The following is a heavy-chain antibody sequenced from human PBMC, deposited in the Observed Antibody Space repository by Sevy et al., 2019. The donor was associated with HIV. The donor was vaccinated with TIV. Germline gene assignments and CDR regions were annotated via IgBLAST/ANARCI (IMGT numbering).Heavy chain of an antibody. CDR2: ISSSGSTI. CDR1: GFTFSSYE. J-gene: IGHJ3*02. Sequence: GGSLRLSCAASGFTFSSYEMNWVRQAPGKWLEWVSYISSSGSTIYYADSVKGRFTISRDNAKNSLYLQMNSLRAEDTAIYYCARVGYVDTSMVSAFDIWGQGTMVTVSS. V-gene: IGHV3-48*03. D-gene: IGHD5-18*01. CDR3: ARVGYVDTSMVSAFDI.